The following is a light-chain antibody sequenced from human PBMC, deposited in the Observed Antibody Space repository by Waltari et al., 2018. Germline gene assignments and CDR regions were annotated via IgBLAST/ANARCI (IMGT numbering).Light chain of an antibody. CDR3: CSHAGSSVFV. J-gene: IGLJ2*01. CDR2: EGT. Sequence: QSALPQPSSVSGSLGLSIPISCSPSTTTFGTSHLAAWYQHHPGNAPRLVISEGTKPPSGISDLFSGSNSGKTASLTISGLQAEDEAEYCCCSHAGSSVFVFGGGTKLTVL. V-gene: IGLV2-23*03. CDR1: TTTFGTSHL.